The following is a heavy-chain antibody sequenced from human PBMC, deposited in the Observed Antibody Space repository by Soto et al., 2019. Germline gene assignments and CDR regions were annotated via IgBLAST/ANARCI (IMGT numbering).Heavy chain of an antibody. CDR1: GFAFSSYG. CDR3: AREYSSSSGDYYYGMDV. CDR2: IWYDGSNK. Sequence: QPGGSLRLSCAASGFAFSSYGMHWVRQAPGKGLEWVAVIWYDGSNKYYADSVKGRFTISRDNSKNTLYLQMNSLRAEDTAVYYCAREYSSSSGDYYYGMDVWGQGTTVTVSS. J-gene: IGHJ6*02. D-gene: IGHD6-6*01. V-gene: IGHV3-33*01.